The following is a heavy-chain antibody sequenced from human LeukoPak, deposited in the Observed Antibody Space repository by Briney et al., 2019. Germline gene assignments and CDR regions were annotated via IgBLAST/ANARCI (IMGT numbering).Heavy chain of an antibody. V-gene: IGHV4-34*01. CDR2: INHSGST. CDR1: GGSFSGYY. CDR3: ARGIAAAGIYYYYMDV. J-gene: IGHJ6*03. D-gene: IGHD6-13*01. Sequence: SETLSLTCAVYGGSFSGYYWSWIRQPPGKGLEWIGEINHSGSTNYNPSLKSRVTISVDTSKNQFSLKLSSVTAADTAVYYCARGIAAAGIYYYYMDVWGKGTTVTVSS.